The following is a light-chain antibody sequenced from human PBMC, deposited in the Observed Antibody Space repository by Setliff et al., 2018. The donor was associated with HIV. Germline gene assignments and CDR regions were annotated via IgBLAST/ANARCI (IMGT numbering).Light chain of an antibody. J-gene: IGLJ1*01. CDR3: AAWDDSLNAYV. CDR2: GNF. V-gene: IGLV1-44*01. CDR1: FSNTGRNT. Sequence: QSVLTQPPSASGTPGQRVTISCSGSFSNTGRNTINWYQQLPGTAPRLLIYGNFQRPSGVPDRFSGSKSGTSASLAISGLQSEDESDYFCAAWDDSLNAYVFGTGTKVTVL.